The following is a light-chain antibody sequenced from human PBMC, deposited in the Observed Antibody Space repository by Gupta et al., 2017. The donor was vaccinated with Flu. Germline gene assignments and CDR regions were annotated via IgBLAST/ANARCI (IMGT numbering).Light chain of an antibody. CDR1: NVANLV. CDR2: DDT. J-gene: IGLJ1*01. V-gene: IGLV3-21*02. CDR3: QIRDTTSDHYV. Sequence: SYVLTQPPSVYVAPGQTASVSYGDNNVANLVSHWYQQKPGQAPVLVVYDDTERPSGIPARFSGSKSGTMATLTISRVEVGDEADYYCQIRDTTSDHYVFGAGTKVTVL.